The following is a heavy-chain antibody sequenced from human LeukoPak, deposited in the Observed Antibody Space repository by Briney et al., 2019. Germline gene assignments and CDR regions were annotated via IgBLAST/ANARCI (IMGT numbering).Heavy chain of an antibody. CDR2: ISGDGGST. D-gene: IGHD6-19*01. V-gene: IGHV3-43*02. CDR1: GFMFHDYA. J-gene: IGHJ4*02. CDR3: ARESESSGWYDY. Sequence: TGGSLGLSCAGPGFMFHDYAIHWVRQAPGKGLERVSLISGDGGSTFYADSVKGRFTISRDNSKNSLYLQMNSLRSDDTALYYCARESESSGWYDYWGQGTLVTVSS.